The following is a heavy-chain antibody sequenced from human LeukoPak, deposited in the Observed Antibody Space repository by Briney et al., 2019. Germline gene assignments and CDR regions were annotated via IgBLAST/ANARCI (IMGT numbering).Heavy chain of an antibody. CDR3: ARKVGTTIGRMGDY. CDR1: GYTFTDHY. CDR2: ISTFNGNT. V-gene: IGHV1-18*04. J-gene: IGHJ4*02. D-gene: IGHD1-26*01. Sequence: ASVKVSCKASGYTFTDHYMHWVRQAPGQGLEWMGWISTFNGNTNYAQKLQGRVTMTTDTSTTTAYMELGSLRSDDTAIYYCARKVGTTIGRMGDYWGQGTLVTVSS.